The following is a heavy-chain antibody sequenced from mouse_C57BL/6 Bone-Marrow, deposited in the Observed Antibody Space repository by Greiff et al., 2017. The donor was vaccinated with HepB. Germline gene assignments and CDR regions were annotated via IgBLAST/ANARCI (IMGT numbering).Heavy chain of an antibody. J-gene: IGHJ4*01. CDR2: ISSGGSYT. CDR1: GFTFSSYG. D-gene: IGHD1-1*01. Sequence: EVKLEESGGDLVKPGGSLKLSCAASGFTFSSYGMSWVRQTPDKRLEWVATISSGGSYTYYPDSVNGRFTISRDNAKNTLYLQMSSLKSEDTAMYYCARRDYYGSSYAMDYWGQGTSVTVSS. CDR3: ARRDYYGSSYAMDY. V-gene: IGHV5-6*02.